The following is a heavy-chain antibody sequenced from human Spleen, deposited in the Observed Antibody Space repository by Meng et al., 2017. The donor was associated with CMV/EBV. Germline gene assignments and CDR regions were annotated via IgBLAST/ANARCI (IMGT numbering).Heavy chain of an antibody. J-gene: IGHJ4*02. CDR3: ARGSGLVVPAALSDY. V-gene: IGHV3-20*04. CDR2: INWNGGST. D-gene: IGHD2-2*01. Sequence: GGSLRLSCAASGFTFDDYGMSWVRQAPGKGLEWVSGINWNGGSTGYADSVKGRFTISRDNAKNSLYPQMNSLRAEDTALYYCARGSGLVVPAALSDYWGQGTLVTVSS. CDR1: GFTFDDYG.